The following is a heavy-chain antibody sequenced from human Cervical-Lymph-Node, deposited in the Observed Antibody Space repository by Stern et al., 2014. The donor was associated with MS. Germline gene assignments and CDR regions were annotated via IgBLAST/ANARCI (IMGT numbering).Heavy chain of an antibody. Sequence: VQLEESGGGVVQPGRSLRLSCAASVFTFSSYGMHWVRQAPGKGLEWVAVISYDGSNKYYADSVKGRFTISRDNSKKTLYLQMNSLRAEDTAVYYCAKRPDSGYDYYFDYWGQGTLVTVSS. V-gene: IGHV3-30*18. CDR3: AKRPDSGYDYYFDY. D-gene: IGHD5-12*01. CDR1: VFTFSSYG. J-gene: IGHJ4*02. CDR2: ISYDGSNK.